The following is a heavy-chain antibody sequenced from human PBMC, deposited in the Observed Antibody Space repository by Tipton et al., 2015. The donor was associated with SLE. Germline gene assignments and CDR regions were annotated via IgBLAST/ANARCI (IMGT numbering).Heavy chain of an antibody. D-gene: IGHD1-26*01. CDR1: GGSISSSSYY. CDR2: IYYSGST. Sequence: TLSLTCTVSGGSISSSSYYWGWIRQPPGKGLEWIGSIYYSGSTYYNPSLKSRVTISVDTSKNQFSLKLSSVTAADTAVYYCARVRWELLTVFDYWGQGTLVTVSS. CDR3: ARVRWELLTVFDY. J-gene: IGHJ4*02. V-gene: IGHV4-39*01.